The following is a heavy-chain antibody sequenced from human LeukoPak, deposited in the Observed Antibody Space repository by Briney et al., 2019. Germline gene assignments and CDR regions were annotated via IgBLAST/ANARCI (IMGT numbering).Heavy chain of an antibody. CDR1: GLTFSSYA. V-gene: IGHV3-23*01. CDR2: TSGSGDNK. CDR3: AKDPNYYDSSGYYSSNFDY. Sequence: PGRSLRLSCAASGLTFSSYAISWVHQTPGRGREWVSVTSGSGDNKYYADSVKGRCTMSRDNSKDTLYLQMNSLRGEDTAVYYCAKDPNYYDSSGYYSSNFDYWGQGTLVTV. D-gene: IGHD3-22*01. J-gene: IGHJ4*02.